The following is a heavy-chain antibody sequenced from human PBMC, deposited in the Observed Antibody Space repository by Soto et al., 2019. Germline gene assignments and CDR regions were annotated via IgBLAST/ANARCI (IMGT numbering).Heavy chain of an antibody. CDR1: GDSVTSGSYY. CDR3: AREWGLLPYYVMNV. Sequence: LSETLSLTCIVSGDSVTSGSYYWTWLRQPPGKGLEWIGYISYTGRTKYNPSLQSRVTISVDTSKNDFSLNLSSVTAADTAVYFCAREWGLLPYYVMNVWGHGTAVTVS. J-gene: IGHJ6*02. D-gene: IGHD7-27*01. CDR2: ISYTGRT. V-gene: IGHV4-61*03.